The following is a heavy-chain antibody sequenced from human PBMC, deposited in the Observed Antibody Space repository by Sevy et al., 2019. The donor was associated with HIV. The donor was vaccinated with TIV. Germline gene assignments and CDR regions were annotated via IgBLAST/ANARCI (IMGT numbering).Heavy chain of an antibody. CDR1: GGTFSSYA. Sequence: ASVKVSCKASGGTFSSYAISWVRQAPGQGLEWMGGIIPIFGIANYAQKFQGRVTITANESTTPAYMELSSLRAGDTAVYYCAHWQYGSWSSYYSYYYGMDVWGQGTTVTVSS. J-gene: IGHJ6*02. CDR2: IIPIFGIA. V-gene: IGHV1-69*13. D-gene: IGHD3-10*01. CDR3: AHWQYGSWSSYYSYYYGMDV.